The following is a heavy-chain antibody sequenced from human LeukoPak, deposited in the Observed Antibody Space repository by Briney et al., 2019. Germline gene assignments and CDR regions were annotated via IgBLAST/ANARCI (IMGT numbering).Heavy chain of an antibody. CDR3: ARDLVPYGSGSYYPNWFDP. CDR2: ISSSSSYI. CDR1: GFTFSSYS. D-gene: IGHD3-10*01. V-gene: IGHV3-21*01. Sequence: GGSLRLSCAASGFTFSSYSMNWVRQAPGKGLEWVSSISSSSSYIYYADSVKGRFTISRGNAKNSLYLQMNSLRAEDTAVYYCARDLVPYGSGSYYPNWFDPWGQGTLVTVSS. J-gene: IGHJ5*02.